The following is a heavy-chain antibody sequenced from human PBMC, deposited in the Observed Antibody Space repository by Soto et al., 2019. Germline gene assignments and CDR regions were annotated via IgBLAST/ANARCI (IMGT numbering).Heavy chain of an antibody. CDR3: ARVALRYSSGY. J-gene: IGHJ4*02. D-gene: IGHD3-9*01. CDR1: GGSFSGYY. V-gene: IGHV4-34*01. CDR2: INHSGST. Sequence: QVQLQQWGAGLLKPSETLSLTCAVYGGSFSGYYWSWIRQPPGKGLEWIGEINHSGSTNYNPSLKSRVTISVDTSKNQFSLKLSSVTAADTAVYYCARVALRYSSGYWGQGTLVTVSS.